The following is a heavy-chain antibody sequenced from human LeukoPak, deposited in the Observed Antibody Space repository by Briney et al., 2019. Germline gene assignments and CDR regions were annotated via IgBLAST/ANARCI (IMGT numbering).Heavy chain of an antibody. Sequence: SETLSLTCTVSGYSISSGYYWGWIRQPPGKGLEWIGSIYHSGRTYYNPSLRSRVTISVDTSKNQFSLKLSSVTAADTAVYYCARATHYRNYRHYYYYMDVWGKGTTVTVSS. CDR3: ARATHYRNYRHYYYYMDV. V-gene: IGHV4-38-2*02. CDR2: IYHSGRT. D-gene: IGHD4-11*01. J-gene: IGHJ6*03. CDR1: GYSISSGYY.